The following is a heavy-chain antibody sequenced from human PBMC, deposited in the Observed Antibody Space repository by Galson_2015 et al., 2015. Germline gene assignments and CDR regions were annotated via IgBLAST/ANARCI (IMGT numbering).Heavy chain of an antibody. V-gene: IGHV3-7*01. CDR2: IKQDGSEK. D-gene: IGHD6-19*01. CDR1: GFTFSSYW. Sequence: SLRLSCAASGFTFSSYWMSWVRQAPGKGLEWVANIKQDGSEKYYVDSVKGRFTISRDNAKNSLYLQMNSLRAEDTAVYYCAREYSSGWYPRFDYWGQGTLVTVSS. CDR3: AREYSSGWYPRFDY. J-gene: IGHJ4*02.